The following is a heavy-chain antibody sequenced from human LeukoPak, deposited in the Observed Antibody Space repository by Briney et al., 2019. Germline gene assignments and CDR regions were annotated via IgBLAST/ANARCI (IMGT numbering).Heavy chain of an antibody. CDR1: GFTFSSYG. D-gene: IGHD6-19*01. V-gene: IGHV3-33*01. Sequence: GGSLRLSCAASGFTFSSYGMHWVRQAPGKGLEWVAVIWYDGSNKYYADSVKGRFTISRDNSKNTLYLQMNSLRAEDTAVYYCARDGRSSGWDFDSWGQGTLVTVSS. J-gene: IGHJ4*02. CDR2: IWYDGSNK. CDR3: ARDGRSSGWDFDS.